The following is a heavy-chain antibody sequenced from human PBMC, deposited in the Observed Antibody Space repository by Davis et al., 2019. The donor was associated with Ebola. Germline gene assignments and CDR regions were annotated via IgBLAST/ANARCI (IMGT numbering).Heavy chain of an antibody. CDR2: VHGGNGNT. J-gene: IGHJ4*02. D-gene: IGHD6-19*01. CDR1: GFILTNYA. Sequence: AALVKVSCKASGFILTNYAIHWVRQAPGQRLEWMGWVHGGNGNTKYSQRFQGRVTITTDTSASTVYLDLTSLRSDDTAVFYCARASFGYNSGWYADYWGPGSLVTVSS. CDR3: ARASFGYNSGWYADY. V-gene: IGHV1-3*01.